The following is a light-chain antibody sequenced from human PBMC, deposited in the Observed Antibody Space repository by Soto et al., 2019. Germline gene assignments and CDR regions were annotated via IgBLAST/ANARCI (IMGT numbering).Light chain of an antibody. CDR2: RAS. CDR3: QQYGDSPRT. Sequence: PGERVALSCRASQGVTNDYLAWYPQKFGQAPRLLISRASSRATGIPDRFSGCGSGTDFTLTISRLEPEDSAVYFCQQYGDSPRTFGQGTKLEIK. J-gene: IGKJ2*01. V-gene: IGKV3-20*01. CDR1: QGVTNDY.